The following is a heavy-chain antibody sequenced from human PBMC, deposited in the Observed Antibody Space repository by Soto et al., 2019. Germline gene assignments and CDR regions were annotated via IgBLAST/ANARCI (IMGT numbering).Heavy chain of an antibody. Sequence: PSETLSLTCTVSGGSVSSGDYYWSWIRQPPGKGLEWIGYIYYSGNTNYNPSLKSRVIISVDTSKNLFSLKLNSVTAADTAVYYCARIPVDTSMIYWLDPWGQGTLVTVSS. CDR2: IYYSGNT. J-gene: IGHJ5*02. CDR3: ARIPVDTSMIYWLDP. CDR1: GGSVSSGDYY. D-gene: IGHD5-18*01. V-gene: IGHV4-61*08.